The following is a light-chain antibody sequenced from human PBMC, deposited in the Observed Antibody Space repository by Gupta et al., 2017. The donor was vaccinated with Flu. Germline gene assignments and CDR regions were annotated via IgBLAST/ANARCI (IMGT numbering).Light chain of an antibody. Sequence: DIQMTQSPSSVSASVGDRVTITCRASRHINSWLAWYQQKPGKAPKLLIYAASNLHSGVPSRFSGSGSGTHFTLTITSLQPEDFATYYCQAANSFPPTFGPGTKVDIK. CDR3: QAANSFPPT. CDR2: AAS. V-gene: IGKV1-12*01. J-gene: IGKJ3*01. CDR1: RHINSW.